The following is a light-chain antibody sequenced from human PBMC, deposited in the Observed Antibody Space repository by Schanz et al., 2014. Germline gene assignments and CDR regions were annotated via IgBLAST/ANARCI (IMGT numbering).Light chain of an antibody. Sequence: EIVLTQSPGTLSLSPGERATLSCRASQSVSNNLAWYQQKPGQAPRLLISAASTRATAIPARFSGSGSGTDFTLTISSLEPEDFAVYYCQQRSNWPLITFGPGTKVEIK. J-gene: IGKJ3*01. CDR1: QSVSNN. V-gene: IGKV3-11*01. CDR3: QQRSNWPLIT. CDR2: AAS.